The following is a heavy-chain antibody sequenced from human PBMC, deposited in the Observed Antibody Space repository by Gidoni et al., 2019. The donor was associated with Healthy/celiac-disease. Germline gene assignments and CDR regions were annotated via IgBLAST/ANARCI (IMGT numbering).Heavy chain of an antibody. CDR2: IVVGSGNT. Sequence: QMQLVQSGPEVKKPGTSVKVSCKASGFTFTSSAMQWVRQPRGQRLEWIGWIVVGSGNTNYAQKFQERVTITRDMSTSTAYMELSSLRSEDTAVYYCAAVGEEVVPAATIDYYYYGMDVWGQGTTVTVSS. CDR3: AAVGEEVVPAATIDYYYYGMDV. CDR1: GFTFTSSA. D-gene: IGHD2-2*01. V-gene: IGHV1-58*02. J-gene: IGHJ6*02.